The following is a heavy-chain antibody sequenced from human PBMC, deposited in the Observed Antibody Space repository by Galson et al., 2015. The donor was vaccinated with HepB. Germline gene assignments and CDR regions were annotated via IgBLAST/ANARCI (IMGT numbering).Heavy chain of an antibody. CDR2: INPNSGGT. CDR1: GYTFTGYY. CDR3: ARGRYSSGWYGR. D-gene: IGHD6-19*01. J-gene: IGHJ4*02. V-gene: IGHV1-2*02. Sequence: SVKVSCKASGYTFTGYYMHWVRQAPGQGLEWLGWINPNSGGTNYAQKFQGRVTMTRDTSISTAYMELSRLRSDDTAVYYCARGRYSSGWYGRWGQGTLVTVSS.